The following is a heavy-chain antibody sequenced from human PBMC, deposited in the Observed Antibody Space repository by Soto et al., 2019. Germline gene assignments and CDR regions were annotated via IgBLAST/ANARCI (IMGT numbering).Heavy chain of an antibody. CDR2: IDPSDSYT. V-gene: IGHV5-10-1*01. J-gene: IGHJ4*02. Sequence: KGRGEKDSSDWRRWAHQKNGKGLEWMGRIDPSDSYTNYSPSFQGHVTMTWDTSITTAYLDLTRLTTNDTATYFCATWVDYGDFEGFDFWGQGTLVSVSS. CDR1: GEKDSSDW. D-gene: IGHD4-17*01. CDR3: ATWVDYGDFEGFDF.